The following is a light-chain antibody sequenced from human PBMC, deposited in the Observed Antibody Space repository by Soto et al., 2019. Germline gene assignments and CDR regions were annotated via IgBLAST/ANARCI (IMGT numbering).Light chain of an antibody. V-gene: IGKV3-15*01. CDR1: QSVNSN. CDR2: GAS. J-gene: IGKJ1*01. Sequence: EVVVTQSPATLSVSPGERATLSCRASQSVNSNLAWYQQKPGQAPRLLIYGASTRAAGIPATFSGSGSGTDFTLTITSPQSEDFAIYYCQQYNNWPRTFGQGTRVEIK. CDR3: QQYNNWPRT.